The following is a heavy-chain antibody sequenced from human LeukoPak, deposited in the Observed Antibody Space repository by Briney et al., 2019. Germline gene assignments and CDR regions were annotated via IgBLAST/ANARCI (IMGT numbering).Heavy chain of an antibody. CDR3: ARGRGGYFYADAFDI. CDR1: GFTVSNDY. D-gene: IGHD3-22*01. Sequence: GGSLRLSCAVSGFTVSNDYMSWVRQAPGKGLEWVSVIYGGGSTYYADSVKGRFTISRDNSKNTLYLQMNSLRAEDTAVYYCARGRGGYFYADAFDIWGQGTMVTVSS. V-gene: IGHV3-53*01. J-gene: IGHJ3*02. CDR2: IYGGGST.